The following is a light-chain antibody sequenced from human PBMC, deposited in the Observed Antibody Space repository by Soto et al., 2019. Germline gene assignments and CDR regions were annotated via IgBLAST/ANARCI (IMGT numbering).Light chain of an antibody. CDR2: DAS. J-gene: IGKJ1*01. CDR1: QDISNY. V-gene: IGKV1-33*01. CDR3: QQYNSYCT. Sequence: DIEMTQSPSSVSASVGDRVTITCRASQDISNYLNWYQQKPGKAPKLLIYDASNLETGVPSRFSGSGSGTEFTLTISSLQPDDFATYYCQQYNSYCTFGQGTKVDIK.